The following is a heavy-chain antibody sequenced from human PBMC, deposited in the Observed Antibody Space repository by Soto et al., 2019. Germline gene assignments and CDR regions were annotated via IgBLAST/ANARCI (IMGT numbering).Heavy chain of an antibody. CDR3: TRSGSSPYYYGMDV. CDR2: INSDGSNT. V-gene: IGHV3-74*01. J-gene: IGHJ6*02. Sequence: GGSLRVSYAASGFTFSGYWRHWVRQTPGKGLVWVSRINSDGSNTNYADFVKGRFTISRDNAKNTLYLQMNSLRAEDTAVYYCTRSGSSPYYYGMDVWGQGTTVTVSS. CDR1: GFTFSGYW. D-gene: IGHD6-6*01.